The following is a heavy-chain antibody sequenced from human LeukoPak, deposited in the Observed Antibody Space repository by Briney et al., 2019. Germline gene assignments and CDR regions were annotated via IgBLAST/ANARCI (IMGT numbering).Heavy chain of an antibody. Sequence: GASVKVSCKASGYTFTSYGISWVRQAPGQGLEWMGWISAYNGNTNYAQKLQGRVTMTTDTSTSTAYMELRSLGSDDTAVYYCARDGDYDILTGYYKGSEAFDIWGQGTMVTVSS. CDR2: ISAYNGNT. CDR3: ARDGDYDILTGYYKGSEAFDI. D-gene: IGHD3-9*01. V-gene: IGHV1-18*01. J-gene: IGHJ3*02. CDR1: GYTFTSYG.